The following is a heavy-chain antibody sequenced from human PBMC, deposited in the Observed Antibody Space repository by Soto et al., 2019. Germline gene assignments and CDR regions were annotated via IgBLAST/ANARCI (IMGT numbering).Heavy chain of an antibody. V-gene: IGHV1-24*01. D-gene: IGHD3-3*02. Sequence: ALVKVSCTISGYALTGLFMHWVRQAPGKGLEWMGGFDPEDGETIYAQKFQGRVTMTEDTSTDTAYMELSSLRSEDTAVYYCATDGKHSDDYWGQGTLVTVSS. CDR3: ATDGKHSDDY. J-gene: IGHJ4*02. CDR1: GYALTGLF. CDR2: FDPEDGET.